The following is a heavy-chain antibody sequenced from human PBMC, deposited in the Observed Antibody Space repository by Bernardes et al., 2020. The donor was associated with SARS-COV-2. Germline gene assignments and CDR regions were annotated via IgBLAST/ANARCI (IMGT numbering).Heavy chain of an antibody. CDR3: ARQKVLRYFDWVKHYYGMDV. CDR1: GGSISSSSYY. Sequence: SETLSLTCTVSGGSISSSSYYWGWIRQPPGKGLEWIGSIYYSGSTYYNSSLTSRVTISVDTSKNQFSLKLSSVTAADTAVYSCARQKVLRYFDWVKHYYGMDVWGQGTTVTVSS. J-gene: IGHJ6*01. V-gene: IGHV4-39*01. D-gene: IGHD3-9*01. CDR2: IYYSGST.